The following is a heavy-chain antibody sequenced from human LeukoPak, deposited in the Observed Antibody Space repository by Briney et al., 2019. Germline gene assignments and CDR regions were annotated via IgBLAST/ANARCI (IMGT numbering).Heavy chain of an antibody. CDR1: GFTFSSYG. V-gene: IGHV4-39*07. CDR2: IYYSGST. CDR3: ARDISRGNWFDP. Sequence: PGGTLRLSCAASGFTFSSYGMSWVRQAPGKGLEWIGSIYYSGSTYYNPSLKSRVTISVDTSKNQFSLKLSSVTAADTAVYYCARDISRGNWFDPWGQGTLVTVSS. J-gene: IGHJ5*02.